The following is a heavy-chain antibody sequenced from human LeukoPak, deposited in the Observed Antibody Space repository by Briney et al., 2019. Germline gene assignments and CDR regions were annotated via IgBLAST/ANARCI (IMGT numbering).Heavy chain of an antibody. J-gene: IGHJ5*02. CDR3: AKGKGYNNLDWSDP. D-gene: IGHD5-24*01. V-gene: IGHV3-23*01. CDR1: GFTFSTFA. CDR2: IDGSGAGT. Sequence: PGGSLRLSCAASGFTFSTFAMAWVRQGPGKGLEWVSSIDGSGAGTYYADSVKGRFSISRDNSKSTLYLQMYSLTAGDTAVYYCAKGKGYNNLDWSDPWGQGTLVTVSS.